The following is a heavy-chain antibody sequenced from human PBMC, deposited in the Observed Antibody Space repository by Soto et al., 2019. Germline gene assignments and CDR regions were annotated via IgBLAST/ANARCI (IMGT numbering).Heavy chain of an antibody. J-gene: IGHJ4*02. D-gene: IGHD6-13*01. V-gene: IGHV3-11*06. CDR1: GFSFSYFY. Sequence: NPGGSLRLSCAASGFSFSYFYMSWIRQSPGKGLEWVSYISSSSSHTPYADSVKGRFTISRDNAKNSVYLQMNSLRAEDTAVYYCARVGSTAAAGILDYWGQGTLVTVSS. CDR2: ISSSSSHT. CDR3: ARVGSTAAAGILDY.